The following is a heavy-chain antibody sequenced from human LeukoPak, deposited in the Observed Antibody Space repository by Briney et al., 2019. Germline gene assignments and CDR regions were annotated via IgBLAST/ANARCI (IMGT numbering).Heavy chain of an antibody. J-gene: IGHJ3*02. CDR3: ARVGTTHSSYAFDM. D-gene: IGHD7-27*01. CDR1: GFTLSDHY. Sequence: PGGSLRLSCAASGFTLSDHYMDWVRQAPGKGLEWVGRTRNKARSYTTEYAASVKGRFSISRDESQKSLYLQMNSLRTEDTAVYYCARVGTTHSSYAFDMWGQGTMVTVSS. V-gene: IGHV3-72*01. CDR2: TRNKARSYTT.